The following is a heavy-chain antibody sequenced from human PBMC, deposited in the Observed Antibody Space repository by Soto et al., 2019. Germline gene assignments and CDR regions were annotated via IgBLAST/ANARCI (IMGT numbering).Heavy chain of an antibody. CDR2: ISWNSGSI. D-gene: IGHD3-3*01. CDR1: GFTFDDYA. CDR3: AKDKSYYDLWSGYAPKVFDY. V-gene: IGHV3-9*01. J-gene: IGHJ4*02. Sequence: ESGGGLVQPGRSLRLSCAASGFTFDDYAMHWVQQAPGKGLEWVSGISWNSGSIGYADSVKGRFTISRDNAKNSLYLQMNSLRAEDTALYYCAKDKSYYDLWSGYAPKVFDYWGQGTLVTVSS.